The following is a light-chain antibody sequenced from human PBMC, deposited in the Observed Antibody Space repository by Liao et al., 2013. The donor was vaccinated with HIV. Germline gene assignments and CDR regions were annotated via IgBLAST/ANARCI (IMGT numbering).Light chain of an antibody. CDR2: SDS. CDR3: QVWDSSSDLWV. J-gene: IGLJ3*02. V-gene: IGLV3-21*04. CDR1: NIGSES. Sequence: SYVLTQPPSVSVAPGKTATITCGGDNIGSESVHWYQQKPGQAPVLVIYSDSDRPSGIPERFSGSNSGNTATLTISRVEAWDEADYFCQVWDSSSDLWVFGAGTKVTVL.